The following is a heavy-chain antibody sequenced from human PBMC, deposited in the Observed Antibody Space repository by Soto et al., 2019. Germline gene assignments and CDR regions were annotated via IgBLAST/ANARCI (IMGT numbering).Heavy chain of an antibody. Sequence: SVKVSCKASGGTFSSYAISWVRQAPGQGLEWVGGIIPIFGTANYAQKFQGRVTITADESTSTAYMELSSLRSEDTAVYYCARRGYSYEALSYWGQGTLVTVSS. D-gene: IGHD5-18*01. J-gene: IGHJ4*02. CDR1: GGTFSSYA. CDR3: ARRGYSYEALSY. V-gene: IGHV1-69*13. CDR2: IIPIFGTA.